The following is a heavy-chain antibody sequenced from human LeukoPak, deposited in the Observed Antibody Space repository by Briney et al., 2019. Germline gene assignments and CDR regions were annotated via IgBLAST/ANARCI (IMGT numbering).Heavy chain of an antibody. CDR3: ARVDLLTGYYFFDY. V-gene: IGHV1-18*01. Sequence: ASLKVSCKAAGYTFSNYGSSWVRQAPGQGLEWVGWISGDNGNTNYAQKLQGRVTMTTDTSTSTAYMELRSLGSDETAVYYCARVDLLTGYYFFDYWGLGTLVTVSS. D-gene: IGHD3-9*01. CDR2: ISGDNGNT. CDR1: GYTFSNYG. J-gene: IGHJ4*02.